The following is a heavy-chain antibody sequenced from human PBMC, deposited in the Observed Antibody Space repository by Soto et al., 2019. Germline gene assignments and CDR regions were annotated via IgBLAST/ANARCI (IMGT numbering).Heavy chain of an antibody. V-gene: IGHV4-4*02. Sequence: ASETLSLTCTVSGGSISSSNWWNWVRQPPGKGLEWIGEIYHGGSTNYNPSLKSRVTISVDKSKNQFSLKLTSVTAADTAVYYCALSGWEFDYWGQGTLVTVSS. CDR3: ALSGWEFDY. D-gene: IGHD6-19*01. J-gene: IGHJ4*02. CDR1: GGSISSSNW. CDR2: IYHGGST.